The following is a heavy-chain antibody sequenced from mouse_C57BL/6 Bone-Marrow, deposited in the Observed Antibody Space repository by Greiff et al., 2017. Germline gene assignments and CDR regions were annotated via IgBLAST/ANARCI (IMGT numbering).Heavy chain of an antibody. CDR2: INPNYGTT. J-gene: IGHJ2*01. Sequence: EVKLMESGPELVKPGASVKISCKASGYSFTDYNMNWVKQSNGKSLEWIGVINPNYGTTSSNQKFKGKATLTVDQSSSTAYMQLNSLTSEDSAVYYCARWAHYYGTDYFDYWGQGTTLTVSS. CDR3: ARWAHYYGTDYFDY. D-gene: IGHD1-1*01. CDR1: GYSFTDYN. V-gene: IGHV1-39*01.